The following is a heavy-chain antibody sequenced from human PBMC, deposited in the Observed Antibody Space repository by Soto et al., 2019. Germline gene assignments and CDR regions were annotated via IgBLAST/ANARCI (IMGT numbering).Heavy chain of an antibody. CDR1: GYTFTRYG. D-gene: IGHD2-2*01. CDR3: AREGYCISTSCYASALDY. J-gene: IGHJ4*02. CDR2: ISAYNGNT. Sequence: QVQLVQSGAEVKKPGASVKVSCKASGYTFTRYGISWVRQAPGQGLEWMGWISAYNGNTDYPQKLQGRVTMTTDTSTSTAYVELRSLRSDDTAVYYCAREGYCISTSCYASALDYWGQGALVTVSS. V-gene: IGHV1-18*01.